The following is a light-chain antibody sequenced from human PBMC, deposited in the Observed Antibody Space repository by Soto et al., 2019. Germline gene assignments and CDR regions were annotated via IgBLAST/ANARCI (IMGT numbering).Light chain of an antibody. CDR1: QSISSY. J-gene: IGKJ4*01. Sequence: DIQMTQSPSSLSASVGDRVTITCRASQSISSYLNWYQQKPGKAPKLLIYAASSLQSGVPSRFSGSGSGTDFTLTISSLQPEDFATYYCPQSYSTPPQTFGGGTKVEIK. CDR2: AAS. V-gene: IGKV1-39*01. CDR3: PQSYSTPPQT.